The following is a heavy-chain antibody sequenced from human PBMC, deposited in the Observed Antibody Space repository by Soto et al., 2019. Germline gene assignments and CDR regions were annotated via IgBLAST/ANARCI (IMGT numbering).Heavy chain of an antibody. J-gene: IGHJ4*02. CDR1: GFTVSPKY. D-gene: IGHD4-4*01. V-gene: IGHV3-53*01. Sequence: GGSLRLSCAVSGFTVSPKYMSWVRQAPGKGLEWVSLIDSNDNTYYADSVKGRFTISRDNAKHSLYLQMNSLRAEDTAVYYCASHPPRGDYSKYATTYWGQGTLVTAPQ. CDR2: IDSNDNT. CDR3: ASHPPRGDYSKYATTY.